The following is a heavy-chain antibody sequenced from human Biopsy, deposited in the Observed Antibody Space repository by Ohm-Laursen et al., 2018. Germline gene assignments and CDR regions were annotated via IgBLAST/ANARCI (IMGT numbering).Heavy chain of an antibody. Sequence: LRLSCSAFGFTLTDSGMHWVRQAPGKGLEWVALISYDGSYKNYGDSVKGRFTISRDNSKNTLYLQMNSLRPEDTAVYYCAKQEGVAYGDIDYWGQGTLVTVSS. V-gene: IGHV3-30*18. J-gene: IGHJ4*02. CDR1: GFTLTDSG. CDR2: ISYDGSYK. CDR3: AKQEGVAYGDIDY. D-gene: IGHD3-10*01.